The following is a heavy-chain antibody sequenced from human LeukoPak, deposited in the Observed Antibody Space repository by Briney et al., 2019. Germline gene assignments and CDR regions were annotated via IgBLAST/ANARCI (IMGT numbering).Heavy chain of an antibody. Sequence: PSETLSLTCTVSGGSVSSYYWSWIRQPPGKGLEWIGYIYDSGSTKYNPSLKSRVAISVDTSKNQFSLKLISVSAADTAVYYCARSDSSGYLAYWGQGTLVTVSS. CDR2: IYDSGST. CDR3: ARSDSSGYLAY. D-gene: IGHD3-22*01. V-gene: IGHV4-59*02. CDR1: GGSVSSYY. J-gene: IGHJ4*02.